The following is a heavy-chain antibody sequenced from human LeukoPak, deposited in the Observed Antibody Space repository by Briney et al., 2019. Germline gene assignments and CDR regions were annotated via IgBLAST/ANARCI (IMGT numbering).Heavy chain of an antibody. J-gene: IGHJ3*02. D-gene: IGHD6-13*01. V-gene: IGHV5-51*01. Sequence: GEALKISCKGSGYSFTSYWIGWARPMPGKGLEWMGIIYPGDSDIRYSPSFQGQVTISADKSISTAYLQWSSLKASDTAMYYCARRSIAAAAFDIWGQGTMVTVSS. CDR2: IYPGDSDI. CDR3: ARRSIAAAAFDI. CDR1: GYSFTSYW.